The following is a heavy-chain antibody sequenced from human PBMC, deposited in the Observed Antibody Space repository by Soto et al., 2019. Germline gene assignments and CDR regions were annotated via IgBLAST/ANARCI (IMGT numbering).Heavy chain of an antibody. CDR1: GFTFSNYG. D-gene: IGHD2-21*01. J-gene: IGHJ4*02. CDR2: ISYDGSDK. V-gene: IGHV3-30*18. CDR3: AKYWFAITASFGRGYFDF. Sequence: GGSLRLSCAASGFTFSNYGMHWVRQAPGKGLEWVALISYDGSDKYYADSVKGRFTISRDNSKNTLFLQMDSLRAEDTAFYYCAKYWFAITASFGRGYFDFWGQGTLVTVSS.